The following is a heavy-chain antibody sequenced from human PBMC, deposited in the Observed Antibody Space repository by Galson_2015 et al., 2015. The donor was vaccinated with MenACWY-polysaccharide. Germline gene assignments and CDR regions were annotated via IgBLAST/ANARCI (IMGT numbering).Heavy chain of an antibody. CDR3: ARGGKYYYDSSGYLNWFDP. Sequence: QSGAEVKKPGESLKISCKASGYSFSSYDINWVRQTTGQGLEWMGWMNPNSGNTGYAQKFQGGVTMTRNTSISIAYMELSSLRSEDTAVYYCARGGKYYYDSSGYLNWFDPWGQGTLVTVSS. J-gene: IGHJ5*02. D-gene: IGHD3-22*01. V-gene: IGHV1-8*01. CDR2: MNPNSGNT. CDR1: GYSFSSYD.